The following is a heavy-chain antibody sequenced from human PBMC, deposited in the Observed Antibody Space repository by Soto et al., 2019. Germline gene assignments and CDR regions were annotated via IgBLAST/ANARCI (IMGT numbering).Heavy chain of an antibody. J-gene: IGHJ5*02. V-gene: IGHV1-18*01. CDR2: ISAYNGNT. D-gene: IGHD3-10*01. CDR1: GYTFTSYG. Sequence: ASVKVSCKASGYTFTSYGISWVRQAPGQGLEWMGWISAYNGNTNYAQKLQGRVTMTTDTSTSTAYMELRSLRSDDTAVYYCARFRRYYGSGSYYRSLFDPWGQGTLVIVSS. CDR3: ARFRRYYGSGSYYRSLFDP.